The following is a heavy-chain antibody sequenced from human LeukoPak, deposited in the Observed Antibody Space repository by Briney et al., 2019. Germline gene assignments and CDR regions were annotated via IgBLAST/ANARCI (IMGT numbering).Heavy chain of an antibody. V-gene: IGHV4-61*02. CDR3: ARDRRWLQHNNWVDP. CDR2: IYTSGST. Sequence: PSETLSLTCTVSGGSISSGSYYWSWIRQPAGKGLEWIGRIYTSGSTNYNPSLKSRVTISVDTSKNQFSLKLSSVTAADPAVYYCARDRRWLQHNNWVDPWGQGTLVTVSS. D-gene: IGHD5-24*01. J-gene: IGHJ5*02. CDR1: GGSISSGSYY.